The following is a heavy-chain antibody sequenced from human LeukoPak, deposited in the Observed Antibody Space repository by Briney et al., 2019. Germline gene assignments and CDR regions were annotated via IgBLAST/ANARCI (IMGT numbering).Heavy chain of an antibody. CDR3: ARGPVDTAMVS. V-gene: IGHV4-34*01. D-gene: IGHD5-18*01. CDR1: GGSFSGYY. CDR2: INHSGST. Sequence: SETLSLTCAVYGGSFSGYYWSWIRQPPGKGLEWIGEINHSGSTNYNPSLKSRVTISVDTSKNQFSLKLSSVTAADTAAYYCARGPVDTAMVSWGQGTLVTVSS. J-gene: IGHJ4*02.